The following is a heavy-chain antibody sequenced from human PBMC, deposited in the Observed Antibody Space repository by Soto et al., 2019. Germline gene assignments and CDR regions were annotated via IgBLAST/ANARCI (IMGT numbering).Heavy chain of an antibody. CDR2: IYWDDDK. CDR1: GFPLSTSGVG. J-gene: IGHJ5*02. V-gene: IGHV2-5*02. Sequence: QITLKESGPPLVKPTQTLTLTCTSPGFPLSTSGVGVGWIRQPPGKPLEWLALIYWDDDKRYSPSLKSRLTITKDTSKNQVVLTMTNMDPVDTATYYCAHSLIGYYYDSSGSNWFDPWGQGTLVTVSS. D-gene: IGHD3-22*01. CDR3: AHSLIGYYYDSSGSNWFDP.